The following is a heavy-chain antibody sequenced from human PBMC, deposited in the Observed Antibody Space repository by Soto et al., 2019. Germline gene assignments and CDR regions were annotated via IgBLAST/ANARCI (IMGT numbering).Heavy chain of an antibody. CDR2: IYHSGST. CDR1: GGSISSGCYS. D-gene: IGHD3-22*01. V-gene: IGHV4-30-2*01. CDR3: ARSPSYDSSGYYYVFDY. Sequence: PSETLSLTCAVSGGSISSGCYSWSWIRQPPGKGLEWIGYIYHSGSTYYNPSLKSRATISVDRSKNQFSLKLSSVTAADTAVYYCARSPSYDSSGYYYVFDYWGQGTLVTVSS. J-gene: IGHJ4*02.